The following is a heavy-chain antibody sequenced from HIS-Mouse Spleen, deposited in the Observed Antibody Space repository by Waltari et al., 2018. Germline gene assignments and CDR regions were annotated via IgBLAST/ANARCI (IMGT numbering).Heavy chain of an antibody. V-gene: IGHV4-39*07. CDR2: IYYSGST. J-gene: IGHJ2*01. D-gene: IGHD6-13*01. CDR3: AREIPYSSSWYDWYFDL. Sequence: QLQLQESGPGLVKPSETLSLTSPLSVGSIRSCRYYWGWIRQPPGTGLECIGSIYYSGSTYYNPSLKSRVTISVDTSKNQFSLKLSSVTAADTAVYYCAREIPYSSSWYDWYFDLWGRGTLVTVSS. CDR1: VGSIRSCRYY.